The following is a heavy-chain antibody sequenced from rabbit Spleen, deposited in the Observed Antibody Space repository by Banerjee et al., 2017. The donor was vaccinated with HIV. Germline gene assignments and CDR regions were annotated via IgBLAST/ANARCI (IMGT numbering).Heavy chain of an antibody. J-gene: IGHJ4*01. D-gene: IGHD1-1*01. CDR1: GFSFSDRDV. CDR3: ARDLVGVIGWNFYL. Sequence: QELLVESGGGLVQPEGSLTLTCTAAGFSFSDRDVMCWVRQAPGKGLEWIACINASTGKPVYATWAKGRFTISRTSSTTVTLRMSSLKVADRATYFCARDLVGVIGWNFYLWGPGNLVT. V-gene: IGHV1S45*01. CDR2: INASTGKP.